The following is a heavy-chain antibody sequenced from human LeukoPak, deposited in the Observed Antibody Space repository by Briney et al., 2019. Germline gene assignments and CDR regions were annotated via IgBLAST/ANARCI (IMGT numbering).Heavy chain of an antibody. V-gene: IGHV3-72*01. Sequence: GGSLRLSCAASGFLFSDHYMDWVRQAPGKGLEWVGRSRNKANSYTTEYAASVKGRFTISRDDSKNSLYLQMNSLKTEDTAVYYCTRIVGTTDLDYWGQGTLVTVS. CDR1: GFLFSDHY. CDR3: TRIVGTTDLDY. CDR2: SRNKANSYTT. J-gene: IGHJ4*02. D-gene: IGHD1-26*01.